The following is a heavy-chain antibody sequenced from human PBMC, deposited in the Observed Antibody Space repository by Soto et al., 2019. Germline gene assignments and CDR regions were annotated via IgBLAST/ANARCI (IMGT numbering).Heavy chain of an antibody. J-gene: IGHJ6*02. CDR3: ARDLGLGPSYYYYGMDV. D-gene: IGHD3-9*01. CDR2: INPSGGST. CDR1: GYTFTSYY. V-gene: IGHV1-46*01. Sequence: ASVKVSCKAFGYTFTSYYLHWVRQAPGQGLEWMGIINPSGGSTNYAQKFQGRVAMTRDTSTSTVYMDLSSLGSDDTAMYYCARDLGLGPSYYYYGMDVWGQGTTVTVS.